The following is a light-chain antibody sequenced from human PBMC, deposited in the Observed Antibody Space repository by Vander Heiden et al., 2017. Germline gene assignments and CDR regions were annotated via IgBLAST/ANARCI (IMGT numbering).Light chain of an antibody. V-gene: IGKV1-39*01. CDR1: QSISSY. CDR3: QQSYSTPDT. CDR2: AAS. Sequence: DIQMTQSPSSLSASVGDRVTITCRASQSISSYLNWYQQKPGKAPKLLINAASSLQSGVPSRFSGSGSGTDFTLTISSLQPEDFATYYCQQSYSTPDTFGQGTKLEIK. J-gene: IGKJ2*01.